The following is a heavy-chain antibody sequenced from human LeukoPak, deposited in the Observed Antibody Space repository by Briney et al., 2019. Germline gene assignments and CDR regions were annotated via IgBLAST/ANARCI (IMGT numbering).Heavy chain of an antibody. CDR1: GYTFTYRY. D-gene: IGHD3-16*01. CDR2: ITPFNGNT. CDR3: AGAEEKTDAFDI. J-gene: IGHJ3*02. Sequence: SVKVSCKASGYTFTYRYLHWVRQAPGQALEWMGWITPFNGNTNYAQKFQDRVTITRDRSMSTAYMELSSLRSEDTAMYYCAGAEEKTDAFDIWGQGTMVTVSS. V-gene: IGHV1-45*02.